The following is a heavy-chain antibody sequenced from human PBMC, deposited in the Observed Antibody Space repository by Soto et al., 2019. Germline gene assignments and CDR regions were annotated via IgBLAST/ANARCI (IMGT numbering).Heavy chain of an antibody. J-gene: IGHJ6*03. CDR1: GGSISPYY. CDR2: VYYSGNT. Sequence: QVQLQESGPGLVKPSETLSLTCTASGGSISPYYWSWIRQPPGKGLEWIGYVYYSGNTNYNPSLESRVTISVDTSRNQFTLNLTSATAADTAVYYCARKGAAASYAHYYMDVWGRGTTVTVSS. CDR3: ARKGAAASYAHYYMDV. D-gene: IGHD6-13*01. V-gene: IGHV4-59*01.